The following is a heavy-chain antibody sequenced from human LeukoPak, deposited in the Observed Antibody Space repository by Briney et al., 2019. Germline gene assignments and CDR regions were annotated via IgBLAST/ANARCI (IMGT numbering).Heavy chain of an antibody. CDR3: ARVMATTAFDYFDY. CDR2: ISAYNGNT. CDR1: GYTFTSYG. V-gene: IGHV1-18*01. J-gene: IGHJ4*02. D-gene: IGHD5-24*01. Sequence: ASVKVSCKASGYTFTSYGISWVRQAPGQGREWMGWISAYNGNTNYAQKLQGRVTMTTDTSTSTAYMELRSLGSDDTAVYYCARVMATTAFDYFDYWGQGTLVTVSS.